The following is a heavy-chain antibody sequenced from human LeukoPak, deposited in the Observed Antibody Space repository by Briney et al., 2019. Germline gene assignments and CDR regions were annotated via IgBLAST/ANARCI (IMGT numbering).Heavy chain of an antibody. Sequence: ATVKVSCKASGYTFTSYAMNWVRQAPGQGLEWMGWINTNTGNPTYAQGFTGRFVFSLDTSVSTAYLQISSLKAEDTAVYYCARSGRYYGSGRNWFDPWGQGTLVTVSS. CDR2: INTNTGNP. CDR3: ARSGRYYGSGRNWFDP. CDR1: GYTFTSYA. D-gene: IGHD3-10*01. J-gene: IGHJ5*02. V-gene: IGHV7-4-1*02.